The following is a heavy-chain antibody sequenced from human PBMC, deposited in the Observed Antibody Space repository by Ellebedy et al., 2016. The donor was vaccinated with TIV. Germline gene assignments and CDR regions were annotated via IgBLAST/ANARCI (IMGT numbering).Heavy chain of an antibody. CDR1: GFTLSPYR. V-gene: IGHV3-7*01. CDR2: IKLDGSEK. D-gene: IGHD1-7*01. CDR3: ARWNYAFGI. J-gene: IGHJ3*02. Sequence: GESLKISCAASGFTLSPYRMSWVRQAPGKGLECVANIKLDGSEKSYVDSVKGRFTISRDNAKNSLYLQMNSLRDEDTAVYYCARWNYAFGIWGRGTMVTVSS.